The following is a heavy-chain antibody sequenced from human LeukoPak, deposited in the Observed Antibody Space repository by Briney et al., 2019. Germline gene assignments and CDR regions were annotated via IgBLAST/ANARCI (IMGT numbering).Heavy chain of an antibody. V-gene: IGHV1-8*03. D-gene: IGHD3-3*01. J-gene: IGHJ4*02. CDR2: MNPNSGNT. Sequence: ASVKVSCKASGYTFTSYDINWVRQATGQGLEWMGWMNPNSGNTGYAQKFQGRVTITRNTSISTAYMELSSLRSEDTAVYYCARHGYDFWSSYSVFDYWGQGTLVTVSS. CDR1: GYTFTSYD. CDR3: ARHGYDFWSSYSVFDY.